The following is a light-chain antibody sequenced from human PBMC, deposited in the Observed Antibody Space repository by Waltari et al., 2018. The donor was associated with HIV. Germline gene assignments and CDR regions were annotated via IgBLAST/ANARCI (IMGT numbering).Light chain of an antibody. CDR3: QHYGYSPT. V-gene: IGKV3-20*01. CDR1: QSVSRYY. Sequence: IVLTQSPGTLSLSPGERATVSGRARQSVSRYYLAWYQQKPGQAPRLLVYCVSTRATGVPDRFSGSGSGTDFTLTVSRLEPEDFAVYYCQHYGYSPTFGQGTKVEIK. CDR2: CVS. J-gene: IGKJ1*01.